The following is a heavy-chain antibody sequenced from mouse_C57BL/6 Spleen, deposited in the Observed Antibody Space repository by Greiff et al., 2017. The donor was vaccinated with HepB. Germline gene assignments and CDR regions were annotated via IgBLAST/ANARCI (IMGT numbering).Heavy chain of an antibody. V-gene: IGHV5-17*01. CDR2: ISSGSSTI. D-gene: IGHD1-1*01. CDR1: GFTFSDYG. J-gene: IGHJ4*01. Sequence: EVMLVESGGGLVKPGGSLKLSCAASGFTFSDYGMHWVRQAPEKGLEWVAYISSGSSTIYYADTVKGRFTISRDNAKNTLFLQMTSLRSEDTAMYYCARHGSSYDYAMDYWGQGTSVTVSS. CDR3: ARHGSSYDYAMDY.